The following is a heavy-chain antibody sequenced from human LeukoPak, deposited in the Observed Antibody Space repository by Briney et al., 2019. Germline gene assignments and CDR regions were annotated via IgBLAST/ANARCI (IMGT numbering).Heavy chain of an antibody. D-gene: IGHD5-18*01. CDR1: GFTFSSYA. CDR3: ARDRDRYGYGWYFDY. CDR2: ISYDGSNK. V-gene: IGHV3-30-3*01. Sequence: GGSLRLSCAASGFTFSSYAMHWVRQAPGKGLEWVAVISYDGSNKYYADSVKGRFTISRDNSKNTLYLQMNSLRAEDTAVYYCARDRDRYGYGWYFDYWGQGTLVTVSS. J-gene: IGHJ4*02.